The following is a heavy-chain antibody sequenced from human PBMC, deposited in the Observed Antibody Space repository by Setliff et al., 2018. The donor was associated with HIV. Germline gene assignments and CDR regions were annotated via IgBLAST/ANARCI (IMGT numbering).Heavy chain of an antibody. V-gene: IGHV2-26*01. CDR2: IFPNDEK. Sequence: SGPTLVNPTQTITLTCTFSGFSLSATGVGVSWIRQPPGKALEWLAHIFPNDEKSYSASLKSRLTISEDTSKSQVVLTMTNMDPLDTATYFCARYNFRRGYWDYFDYWGQGTQVTVSS. CDR3: ARYNFRRGYWDYFDY. J-gene: IGHJ4*02. CDR1: GFSLSATGVG. D-gene: IGHD3-3*01.